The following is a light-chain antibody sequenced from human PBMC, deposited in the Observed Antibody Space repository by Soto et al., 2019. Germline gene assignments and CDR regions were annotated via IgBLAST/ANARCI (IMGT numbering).Light chain of an antibody. V-gene: IGKV3-15*01. CDR3: QQYNNWPIT. Sequence: EIGMTQSPATLSISQEERATLSCRASQSVSSNLAWYQQKPGQAPRLLIYGASTRATGIPARFSGSGSGTEFTLTISSLQSEDFAVYYCQQYNNWPITFGQGTRLEI. CDR1: QSVSSN. CDR2: GAS. J-gene: IGKJ5*01.